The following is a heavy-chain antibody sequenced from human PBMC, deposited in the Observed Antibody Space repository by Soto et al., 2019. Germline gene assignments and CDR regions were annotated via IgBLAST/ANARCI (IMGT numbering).Heavy chain of an antibody. Sequence: ASVKVSCKASGYTFTSYGISWVRQAPGQGLEWMGWISAYNGNTNYAQKLQGRVTMTTDTSTSTAYMELRSLTSDDTAVYYCARHPGIAVAGIFMYWGQGTLVTLCS. D-gene: IGHD6-19*01. V-gene: IGHV1-18*01. CDR1: GYTFTSYG. CDR3: ARHPGIAVAGIFMY. J-gene: IGHJ4*02. CDR2: ISAYNGNT.